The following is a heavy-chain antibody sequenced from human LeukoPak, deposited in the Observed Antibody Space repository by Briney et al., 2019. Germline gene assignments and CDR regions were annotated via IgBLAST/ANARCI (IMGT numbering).Heavy chain of an antibody. CDR2: IYYHGST. V-gene: IGHV4-39*07. J-gene: IGHJ4*02. Sequence: SETLSLTCSVFGGSISRSRNYWGWIRQSPGKGLEWIGNIYYHGSTYYHPSLKSRVTISVDTTKNQFSLELSSVTAADTAVYYCARLKATVSIHAYFDSWGQGTLVTVSS. CDR3: ARLKATVSIHAYFDS. D-gene: IGHD4-17*01. CDR1: GGSISRSRNY.